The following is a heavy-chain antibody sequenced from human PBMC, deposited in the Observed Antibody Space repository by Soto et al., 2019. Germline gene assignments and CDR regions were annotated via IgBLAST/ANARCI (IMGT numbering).Heavy chain of an antibody. J-gene: IGHJ4*02. CDR1: GGSISSSSYY. Sequence: SETLSLTCTVSGGSISSSSYYWGWIRQPPGKGLEWIGSIYYSGSTYYNPSLKSRVTISVDTSKNQFSLKLSSVTAADTAVYYCARHQIAVAGTWIDYRSPGLLVTRSS. CDR3: ARHQIAVAGTWIDY. CDR2: IYYSGST. D-gene: IGHD6-19*01. V-gene: IGHV4-39*01.